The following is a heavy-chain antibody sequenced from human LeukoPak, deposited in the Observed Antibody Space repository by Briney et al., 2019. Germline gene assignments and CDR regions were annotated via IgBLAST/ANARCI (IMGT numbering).Heavy chain of an antibody. Sequence: AGGSLRLSCAASGFTVSSNYMSWVRQAPGKGLEWVSVIRSDGTSYYTDSVKDRFIISRDNSENSLYLQMNSLRAEDTAVYYCVRVDDYGDYPYYFDSWGQGTLVTVSS. D-gene: IGHD4-17*01. CDR2: IRSDGTS. J-gene: IGHJ4*02. CDR3: VRVDDYGDYPYYFDS. V-gene: IGHV3-66*01. CDR1: GFTVSSNY.